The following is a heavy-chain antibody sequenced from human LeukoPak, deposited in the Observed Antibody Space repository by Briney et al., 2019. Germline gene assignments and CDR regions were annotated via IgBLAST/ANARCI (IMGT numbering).Heavy chain of an antibody. CDR1: GFTFSNYW. V-gene: IGHV3-7*01. D-gene: IGHD2-2*01. Sequence: PGESLRLSCAASGFTFSNYWMSWVRQAPGKGLEWVANIKQDGSEKYYVDSVKGRFTISRDNAKNSLYLQMNSLRAEDTAVYYCACRYCSSTSCYGERFDPWGQGTLVTVSS. CDR3: ACRYCSSTSCYGERFDP. CDR2: IKQDGSEK. J-gene: IGHJ5*02.